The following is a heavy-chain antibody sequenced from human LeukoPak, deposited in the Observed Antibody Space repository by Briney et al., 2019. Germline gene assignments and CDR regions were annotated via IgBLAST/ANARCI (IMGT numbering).Heavy chain of an antibody. Sequence: SETLSLTCTVSGGSISSSSYYWGWIRQPPGKGLEWIGSIYYSGSTYYNPSLKSRVTISVDTSKNQFSLKLSSVTAADTAVYYCASGSRVFGVVKRYYFDYWGQGTLVTVSS. CDR2: IYYSGST. D-gene: IGHD3-3*01. V-gene: IGHV4-39*07. J-gene: IGHJ4*02. CDR3: ASGSRVFGVVKRYYFDY. CDR1: GGSISSSSYY.